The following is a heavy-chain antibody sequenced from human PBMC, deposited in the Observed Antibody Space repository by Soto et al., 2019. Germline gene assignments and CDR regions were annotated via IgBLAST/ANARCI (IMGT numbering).Heavy chain of an antibody. CDR1: GRSISSGDYY. V-gene: IGHV4-30-4*01. CDR3: ARGNQQNWFDP. J-gene: IGHJ5*02. D-gene: IGHD2-2*01. Sequence: PSETLSLTCTVSGRSISSGDYYWSWIRQPPGKGLEWIGYIYYSGSTYYNPSLKSRVTISVDTSKNQFSLKLSSVTAADTAVYYCARGNQQNWFDPWGQGTLVTVS. CDR2: IYYSGST.